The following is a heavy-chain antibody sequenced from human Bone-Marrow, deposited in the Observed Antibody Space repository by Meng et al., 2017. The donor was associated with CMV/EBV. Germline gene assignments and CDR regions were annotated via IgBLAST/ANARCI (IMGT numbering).Heavy chain of an antibody. V-gene: IGHV1-2*02. D-gene: IGHD2-2*01. Sequence: ASVKVSCKASGYTFTGYYMHWVRQAPGQGLEWMGWINPNSGGTNYAQKFQGRVTMTRDTSISTAYMELSRLRSDDTAVYYCARALVVVPAAPDYWGQGTRVTGFS. CDR3: ARALVVVPAAPDY. J-gene: IGHJ4*02. CDR2: INPNSGGT. CDR1: GYTFTGYY.